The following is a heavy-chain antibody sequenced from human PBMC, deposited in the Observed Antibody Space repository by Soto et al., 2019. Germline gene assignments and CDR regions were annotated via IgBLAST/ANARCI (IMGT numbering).Heavy chain of an antibody. Sequence: QVQLVESGGGVVQPGRSLRLSCAASGFTFSSYAMHWVRQAPGKGLEWVAVISYDGSNKYYADSVKGRFTISRDNSKNTLYLQMNSRRAEDTAVYYCARVPTYYYDSSGYYLGNWVQGTLVTVSS. V-gene: IGHV3-30-3*01. CDR1: GFTFSSYA. J-gene: IGHJ4*02. CDR3: ARVPTYYYDSSGYYLGN. D-gene: IGHD3-22*01. CDR2: ISYDGSNK.